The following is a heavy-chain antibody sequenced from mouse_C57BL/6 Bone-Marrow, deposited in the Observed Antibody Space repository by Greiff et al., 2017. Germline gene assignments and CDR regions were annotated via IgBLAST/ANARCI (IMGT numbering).Heavy chain of an antibody. CDR3: ARDRPSGSSTNYFDY. CDR2: INPYNGDT. CDR1: GYSFTGYF. Sequence: EVQLQQSGPELVKPGDSVKISCKASGYSFTGYFMNWVMQSHGKSLEWIGRINPYNGDTFYNQKFKGKATLTVDKSSSTAHMELRSLTSEDSAVYYCARDRPSGSSTNYFDYWGQGTTLTVSS. D-gene: IGHD1-1*01. J-gene: IGHJ2*01. V-gene: IGHV1-20*01.